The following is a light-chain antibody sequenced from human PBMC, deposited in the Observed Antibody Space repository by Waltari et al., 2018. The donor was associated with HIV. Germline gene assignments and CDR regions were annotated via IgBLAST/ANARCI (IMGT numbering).Light chain of an antibody. CDR1: NSNIGSNS. Sequence: QSVLTQPPSASGTPGQRVIISCSGSNSNIGSNSVTWYQQFPGTAPKLLLYNNDQRPAGVPDRFSVSKSGTSASLAICGLQSDDEADYYCAAWDDTLDGWVFGGGTKLTVL. CDR2: NND. CDR3: AAWDDTLDGWV. V-gene: IGLV1-44*01. J-gene: IGLJ3*02.